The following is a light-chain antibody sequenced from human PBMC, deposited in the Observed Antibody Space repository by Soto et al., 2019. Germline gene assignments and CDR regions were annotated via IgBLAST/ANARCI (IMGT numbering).Light chain of an antibody. Sequence: QSVLTQPASVSGSPGQSITISCTGTSSDVGGYNYVSWYQQHPGKVPKLMIYDVSNRPSGVSNRFSGSKSGNTASLTISGLQAEDEADDYCSSYTSSSTLYVFGTGTKVTVL. J-gene: IGLJ1*01. CDR2: DVS. CDR3: SSYTSSSTLYV. V-gene: IGLV2-14*01. CDR1: SSDVGGYNY.